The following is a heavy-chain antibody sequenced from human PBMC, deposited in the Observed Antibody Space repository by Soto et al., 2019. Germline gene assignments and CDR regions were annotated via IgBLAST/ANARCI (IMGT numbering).Heavy chain of an antibody. J-gene: IGHJ4*02. CDR1: GLTFNNYA. CDR3: ARSLTPRAGYFDY. Sequence: QVQLMESGGGVVQPGRSLTLSCTASGLTFNNYAMHWVRQAPGKGLEWVAVISYDGSNKDDADSVKGRFTSSRDNSKNTLYLQMNSLRTEDTAVYYCARSLTPRAGYFDYWGQGTLVTVSS. CDR2: ISYDGSNK. V-gene: IGHV3-30-3*01.